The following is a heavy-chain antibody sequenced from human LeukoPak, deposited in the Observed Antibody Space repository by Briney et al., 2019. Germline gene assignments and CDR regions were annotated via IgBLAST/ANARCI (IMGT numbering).Heavy chain of an antibody. CDR3: ALGGDSSGYYPWFDP. Sequence: ASVKVSCKASGYTFTSHHMHWVRQAPGQGLEWMGIINPSGGSTNYAQKFQGRVTVTRDMSTSTVYMELSSLRSEDTAVYYCALGGDSSGYYPWFDPWGQGTLVTVSS. J-gene: IGHJ5*02. CDR2: INPSGGST. D-gene: IGHD3-22*01. V-gene: IGHV1-46*01. CDR1: GYTFTSHH.